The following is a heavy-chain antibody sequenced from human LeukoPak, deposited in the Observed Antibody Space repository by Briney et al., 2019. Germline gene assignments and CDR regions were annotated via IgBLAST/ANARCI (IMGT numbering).Heavy chain of an antibody. J-gene: IGHJ4*02. V-gene: IGHV4-39*01. D-gene: IGHD3-22*01. CDR3: ARFDSSGAIDY. CDR1: GGSISSSSYY. Sequence: SETLSLTCTVSGGSISSSSYYWGWIRQPPGKGLEWIGSIYYSGSTYYNPSLKSRVTISVDTSKNQFSLKLSSVTAAETAVYYCARFDSSGAIDYWGQGTLVTVSS. CDR2: IYYSGST.